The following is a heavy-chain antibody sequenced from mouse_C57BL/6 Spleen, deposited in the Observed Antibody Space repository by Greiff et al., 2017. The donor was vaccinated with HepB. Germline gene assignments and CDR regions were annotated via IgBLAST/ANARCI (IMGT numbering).Heavy chain of an antibody. CDR3: TTDYYGSSWSSFAY. J-gene: IGHJ3*01. CDR1: GFNIKDDY. CDR2: IDPENGDT. Sequence: VQLQQSGAELVRPGASVKLSCTASGFNIKDDYMHWVKQRPEQGLEWIGWIDPENGDTEYASKFQGKATITADTSSNTAYLQLSSLTSEDTAVYYCTTDYYGSSWSSFAYWGQGTLVTVSA. D-gene: IGHD1-1*01. V-gene: IGHV14-4*01.